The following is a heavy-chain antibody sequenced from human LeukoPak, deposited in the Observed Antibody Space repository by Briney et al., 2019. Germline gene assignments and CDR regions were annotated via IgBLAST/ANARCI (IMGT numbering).Heavy chain of an antibody. V-gene: IGHV3-21*01. J-gene: IGHJ4*02. Sequence: PGGSLRLSCAASGFTFSSYSMNWVRQAPGKGLEWVSSISSSSSYIYYADSVKGRFTISRDNAKNSLYLQMNSLRAEDTAVYYCASIGWGPYYDFWSGFDYWGQGTLVTVSS. D-gene: IGHD3-3*01. CDR2: ISSSSSYI. CDR1: GFTFSSYS. CDR3: ASIGWGPYYDFWSGFDY.